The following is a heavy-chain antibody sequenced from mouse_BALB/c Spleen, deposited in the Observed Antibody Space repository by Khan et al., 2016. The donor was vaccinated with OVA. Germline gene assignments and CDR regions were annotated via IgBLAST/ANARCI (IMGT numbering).Heavy chain of an antibody. Sequence: EVELVESGGGLVQPGGSRKLSCAASGFTFNSYGMHWVRQAPEKGLEWVAYISGDSNTIYYADTVTGRFTISRDHPKTNLFLQMTSLMSEDMAMYYCATSYFYGYYFDYWGPGTTLTVS. V-gene: IGHV5-17*02. CDR1: GFTFNSYG. J-gene: IGHJ2*01. CDR3: ATSYFYGYYFDY. D-gene: IGHD1-1*01. CDR2: ISGDSNTI.